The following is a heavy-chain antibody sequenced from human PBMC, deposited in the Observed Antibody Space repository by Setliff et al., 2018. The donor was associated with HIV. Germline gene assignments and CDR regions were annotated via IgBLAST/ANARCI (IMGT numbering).Heavy chain of an antibody. J-gene: IGHJ4*02. V-gene: IGHV4-4*08. D-gene: IGHD3-10*01. CDR1: GGSISSYY. Sequence: ETLSLTCTVSGGSISSYYWSWIRQSPGKGLEWIGYIYPIGSPGYPSGNTVYNPSFRSRVTLSLDTSKNQFSLKLTSVTAADAAVYYCTGDYNSGSHRFDYWGQGTPVTVSS. CDR3: TGDYNSGSHRFDY. CDR2: IYPIGSPGYPSGNT.